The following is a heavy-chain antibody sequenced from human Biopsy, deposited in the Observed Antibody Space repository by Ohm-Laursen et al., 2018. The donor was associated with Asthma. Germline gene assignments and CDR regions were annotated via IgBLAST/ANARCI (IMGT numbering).Heavy chain of an antibody. Sequence: PSVKVSCKSLGGTFNTYVIGWVRQAPGQGLEWMGGINSVFGTTTYPQKFQDKVTITADDSTSTVYMELSSLRSEDTAVYYCARKAGSCISRTCYSLDFWGQGTLVTVSS. CDR2: INSVFGTT. CDR1: GGTFNTYV. V-gene: IGHV1-69*13. CDR3: ARKAGSCISRTCYSLDF. D-gene: IGHD2-2*01. J-gene: IGHJ4*02.